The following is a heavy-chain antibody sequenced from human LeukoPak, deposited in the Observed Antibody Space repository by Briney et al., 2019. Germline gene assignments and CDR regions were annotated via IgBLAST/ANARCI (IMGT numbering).Heavy chain of an antibody. CDR2: IYYSGST. CDR1: GGSISSYY. CDR3: ARVYSGYDYYFDY. J-gene: IGHJ4*02. V-gene: IGHV4-59*01. D-gene: IGHD5-12*01. Sequence: SETLSLTCTVSGGSISSYYWSWLRQPPGKGLEWIGYIYYSGSTNYNPSLKSRVTISVDTSKNQFSLKLSSVTAADTAVYYCARVYSGYDYYFDYWGQGTLVTVSS.